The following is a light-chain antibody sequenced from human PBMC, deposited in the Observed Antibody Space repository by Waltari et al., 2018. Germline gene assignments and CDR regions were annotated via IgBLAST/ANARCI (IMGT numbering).Light chain of an antibody. CDR1: GSAIDGSDF. J-gene: IGLJ3*02. Sequence: QSALTQPASVSGSPGQSITISGTGIGSAIDGSDFVSWYQHHPGKAPQVIIYDVTNRPPVISGRFSASKSANTASPTISGLQPEDEGDYYSTSHTVDGVVLFGGGPQVTVL. V-gene: IGLV2-14*03. CDR2: DVT. CDR3: TSHTVDGVVL.